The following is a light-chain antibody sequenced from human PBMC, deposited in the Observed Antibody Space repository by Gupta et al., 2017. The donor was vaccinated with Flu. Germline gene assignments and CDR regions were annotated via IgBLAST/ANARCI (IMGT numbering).Light chain of an antibody. J-gene: IGLJ1*01. CDR2: DVS. CDR3: GSYAGSVYV. Sequence: QSALTQPRSVSGSPGQSVTIYCNGTSSDVGGYNYVSWYQQHPGKAPKLMIYDVSKRPSGVPDLFSGSKSGNTASLTISVLQAEDEADYYCGSYAGSVYVFGTGTKVTVL. CDR1: SSDVGGYNY. V-gene: IGLV2-11*01.